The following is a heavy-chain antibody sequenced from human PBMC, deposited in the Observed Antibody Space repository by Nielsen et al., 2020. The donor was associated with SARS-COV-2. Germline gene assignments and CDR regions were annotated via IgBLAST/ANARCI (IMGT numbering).Heavy chain of an antibody. J-gene: IGHJ6*02. CDR1: GFTFSSYA. V-gene: IGHV3-23*01. Sequence: GESLNISCAASGFTFSSYAMSWVRQAPGKGLEWVSAISGSGGSTYYADSVKGRFTISRDNSKNTLYLQMNSLRAEDTAVYYCAKDLKEYGMDVWGQGTTVTVSS. CDR2: ISGSGGST. CDR3: AKDLKEYGMDV.